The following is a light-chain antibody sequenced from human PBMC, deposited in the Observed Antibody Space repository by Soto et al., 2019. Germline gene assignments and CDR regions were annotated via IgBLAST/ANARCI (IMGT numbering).Light chain of an antibody. J-gene: IGKJ1*01. CDR1: QSVSSN. Sequence: ETVMTQSPATLSVPPGERATLSCRASQSVSSNLAWYQQKPGQAPRLLIYDASTRATGIPARFSGSGSGTEFTLTITSLQSEYFAVYYCQQYNNWPRPFGQGTKV. CDR3: QQYNNWPRP. CDR2: DAS. V-gene: IGKV3-15*01.